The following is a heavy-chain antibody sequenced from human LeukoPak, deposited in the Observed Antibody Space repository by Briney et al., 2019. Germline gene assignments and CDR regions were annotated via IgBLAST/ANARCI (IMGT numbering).Heavy chain of an antibody. D-gene: IGHD2-15*01. CDR2: INHSGST. J-gene: IGHJ6*03. CDR1: GGSFSGYY. V-gene: IGHV4-34*01. CDR3: ARGEIFDYYYYYYMDV. Sequence: SETLSLTCAVYGGSFSGYYWSWLRQPPGKGLEWIGEINHSGSTNYNPSLKSRVTISVDTSKNQFSLKLSSVTAADTAVYYCARGEIFDYYYYYYMDVWGKGTTVTVSS.